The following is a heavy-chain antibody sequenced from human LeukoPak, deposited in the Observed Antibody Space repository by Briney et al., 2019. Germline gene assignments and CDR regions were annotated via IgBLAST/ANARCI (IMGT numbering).Heavy chain of an antibody. CDR3: AKDAVPVSWFDP. CDR2: IYSGGST. Sequence: GGSLRLSCAASGFTVRNNYMSWVRQAPGKGLEWVSLIYSGGSTYYADSVKGRFTISRDNSNNTVYLQMNSLRAEDTAVYYCAKDAVPVSWFDPWGQGTLVTVSS. D-gene: IGHD1-14*01. CDR1: GFTVRNNY. J-gene: IGHJ5*02. V-gene: IGHV3-66*01.